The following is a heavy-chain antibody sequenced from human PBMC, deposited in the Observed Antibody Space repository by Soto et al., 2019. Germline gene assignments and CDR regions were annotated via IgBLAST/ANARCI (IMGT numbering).Heavy chain of an antibody. CDR3: APDSPSFGGPMGLWYFDL. V-gene: IGHV1-24*01. CDR2: VGPEDGET. J-gene: IGHJ2*01. CDR1: GYTLTELS. Sequence: QVQLVQSGAEVKKPGASVKVSCKVSGYTLTELSMHWVRQAPGKGLEWMGGVGPEDGETIYAQKFQGRVTMTEDTATDTAYMELSSLRSEDTAVYYCAPDSPSFGGPMGLWYFDLCGRGTLVTVSS. D-gene: IGHD3-3*01.